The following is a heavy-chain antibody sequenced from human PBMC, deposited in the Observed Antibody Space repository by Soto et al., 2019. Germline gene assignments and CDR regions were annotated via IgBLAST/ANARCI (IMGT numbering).Heavy chain of an antibody. CDR3: TRGAEYGDYRAGAFDI. D-gene: IGHD4-17*01. J-gene: IGHJ3*02. CDR2: IRSKAYGGTT. Sequence: PGGSLRLSCTASGFTFGDYAMSWFRQAPGKGLEWVGFIRSKAYGGTTEYAASVKGRFTISRDDSKSIAYLQMNSLKTEDTAVYYCTRGAEYGDYRAGAFDIWGQATLVTVSS. CDR1: GFTFGDYA. V-gene: IGHV3-49*03.